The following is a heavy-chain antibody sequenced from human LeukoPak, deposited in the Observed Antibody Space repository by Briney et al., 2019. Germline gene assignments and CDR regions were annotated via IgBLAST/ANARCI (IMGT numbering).Heavy chain of an antibody. CDR1: GGXISGYY. J-gene: IGHJ4*02. CDR2: IYSSGST. CDR3: AREGTTVTHFDY. D-gene: IGHD4-11*01. V-gene: IGHV4-59*01. Sequence: PSETLSLTCTVSGGXISGYYCSWIRQPPGKGLEWIGYIYSSGSTNYNPSLKSRVTISIDTSKNQFSLKLSSVTAADTAVYYCAREGTTVTHFDYWGQGTLVTVSS.